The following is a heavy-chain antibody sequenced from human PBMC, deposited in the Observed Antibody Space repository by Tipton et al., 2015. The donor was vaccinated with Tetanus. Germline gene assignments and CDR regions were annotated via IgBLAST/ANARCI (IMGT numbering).Heavy chain of an antibody. CDR1: GDSVSTGNFH. CDR2: IHHSGLA. D-gene: IGHD4-11*01. V-gene: IGHV4-30-4*01. Sequence: TLSLTCTVSGDSVSTGNFHWSWIRQPPGKGLEWIAFIHHSGLAFSKPSLKSRVSISIDTSQNQFSLRLTSVTAADTAVYFCARNVYTVTNDAFDIWGHGTLVIVSS. CDR3: ARNVYTVTNDAFDI. J-gene: IGHJ3*02.